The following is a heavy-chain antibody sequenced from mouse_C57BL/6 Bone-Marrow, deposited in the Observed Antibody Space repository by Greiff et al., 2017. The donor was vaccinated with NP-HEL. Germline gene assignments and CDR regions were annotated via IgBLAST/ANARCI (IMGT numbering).Heavy chain of an antibody. J-gene: IGHJ3*01. CDR2: IFPGSGST. CDR3: ARSDYGYGRFAY. Sequence: VQRVESGPELVKPGASVKISCKASGYTFTDYYINWVKQRPGQGLEWIGWIFPGSGSTYYNEKFKGKATLTVDKSSSTAYMLLSSLTSEDSAVYFCARSDYGYGRFAYWGQGTLVTVSA. V-gene: IGHV1-75*01. D-gene: IGHD2-2*01. CDR1: GYTFTDYY.